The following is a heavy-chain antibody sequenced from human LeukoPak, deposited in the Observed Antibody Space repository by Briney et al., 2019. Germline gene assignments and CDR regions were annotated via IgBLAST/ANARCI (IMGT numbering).Heavy chain of an antibody. CDR2: INQDASEK. D-gene: IGHD4-17*01. CDR3: ARGQVTAVTGLASFGI. J-gene: IGHJ3*02. CDR1: GFTFSSYW. Sequence: GGSLRLSCAASGFTFSSYWMNWVRQAPGKGLEWVANINQDASEKYYVDSVKGRFTISRDNGKKSLYLQMNSLRAEDTAVYYCARGQVTAVTGLASFGIWGQGTMVTVSS. V-gene: IGHV3-7*04.